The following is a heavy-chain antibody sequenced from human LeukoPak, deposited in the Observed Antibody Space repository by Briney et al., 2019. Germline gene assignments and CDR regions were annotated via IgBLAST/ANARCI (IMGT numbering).Heavy chain of an antibody. V-gene: IGHV3-23*01. CDR1: QFTFSRFA. Sequence: GGSLRLSCEASQFTFSRFALSWIRQAPGTGLEWVSTLSGSGTATYYADSVKGRFTTSRDNSKDTLYLQMDNLRADDTAVYYCAKHLGSHSFLFYYMDVWGTETSGIVSS. D-gene: IGHD2-21*01. CDR3: AKHLGSHSFLFYYMDV. CDR2: LSGSGTAT. J-gene: IGHJ6*03.